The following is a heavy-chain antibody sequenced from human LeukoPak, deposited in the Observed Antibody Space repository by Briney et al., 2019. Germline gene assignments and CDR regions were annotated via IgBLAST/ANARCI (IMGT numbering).Heavy chain of an antibody. CDR1: AFTLTNNF. J-gene: IGHJ4*02. CDR3: VRDKLVGPSRLDH. Sequence: GGSRRLSLAASAFTLTNNFMSWVRQAPGKGLGWVANIKDDGSEKRDVDSVKGRFTISRDNAKNSLYLQMNSLRVEDTAVYYCVRDKLVGPSRLDHWGQGTLVTVSS. V-gene: IGHV3-7*01. CDR2: IKDDGSEK. D-gene: IGHD1-26*01.